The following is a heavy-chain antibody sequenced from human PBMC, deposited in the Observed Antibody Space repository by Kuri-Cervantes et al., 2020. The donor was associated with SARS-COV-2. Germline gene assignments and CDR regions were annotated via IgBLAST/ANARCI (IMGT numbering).Heavy chain of an antibody. CDR2: IYYSGST. J-gene: IGHJ4*02. CDR3: ARLVPYYDFWRGSYYFDY. V-gene: IGHV4-39*01. Sequence: SETLSLTCTVSGGSISSSSYYWGWIRQPPGKGLEWIGSIYYSGSTYYNPSLKSRVTISVDTSKNQFPLKLSSVTAADTAVYYCARLVPYYDFWRGSYYFDYWGQGTLVTVSS. D-gene: IGHD3-3*01. CDR1: GGSISSSSYY.